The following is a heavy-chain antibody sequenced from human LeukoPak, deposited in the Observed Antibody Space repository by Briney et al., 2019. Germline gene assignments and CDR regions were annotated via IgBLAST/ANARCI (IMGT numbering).Heavy chain of an antibody. J-gene: IGHJ5*02. D-gene: IGHD4-17*01. CDR2: IYYSGST. CDR3: ARDFYGDYLNWFNP. CDR1: GGSFSGYY. V-gene: IGHV4-34*01. Sequence: SETLSLTCAVYGGSFSGYYWSWIRQPPGKGLEWIGSIYYSGSTYYNPSLKSRVTISVDTSKNQFSLKLSSVTAADTAVYYCARDFYGDYLNWFNPWGQGTLVTVSS.